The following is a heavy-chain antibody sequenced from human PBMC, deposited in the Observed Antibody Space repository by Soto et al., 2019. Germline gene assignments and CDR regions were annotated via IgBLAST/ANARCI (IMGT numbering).Heavy chain of an antibody. J-gene: IGHJ6*02. CDR1: GYSFTSYG. CDR3: ARFSGGVYNTYYFYYGMDV. Sequence: ASVKVSCKASGYSFTSYGISWVRQAPGQGLDWMGWITTYNGYTKYAQDLQVRVTMTTDTSTSTAYMGLRSLRSDDTAVYYCARFSGGVYNTYYFYYGMDVWPRDHGHRLL. D-gene: IGHD2-15*01. V-gene: IGHV1-18*04. CDR2: ITTYNGYT.